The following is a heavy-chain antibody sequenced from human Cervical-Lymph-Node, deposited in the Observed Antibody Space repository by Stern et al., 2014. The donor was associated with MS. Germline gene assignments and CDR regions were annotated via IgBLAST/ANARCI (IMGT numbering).Heavy chain of an antibody. CDR1: TFTFSDYY. J-gene: IGHJ3*02. Sequence: VQLVESGGGLVKPGGSLRLSCAASTFTFSDYYMSWIRQAPGKGLECFSYISTSGSTRQYADSVKGRFTISRDNAKNSLFLQMSSLSAEDTAVYYCARVGAGDAFDIWGHGTMVTVSS. CDR2: ISTSGSTR. V-gene: IGHV3-11*01. D-gene: IGHD1-26*01. CDR3: ARVGAGDAFDI.